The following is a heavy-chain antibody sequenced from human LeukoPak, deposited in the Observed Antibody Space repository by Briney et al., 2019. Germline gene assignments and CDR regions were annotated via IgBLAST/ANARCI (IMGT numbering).Heavy chain of an antibody. CDR3: ARVRRDYGDDHWFDP. Sequence: GESLKISCKGSGYSFTSYWIGWVRQMPGKGLEWMGIIYPGDSDTRYSPSFQGQVTISADKSISTAYLQWSSLKASDTAMYYCARVRRDYGDDHWFDPWGQGTLVTVPS. D-gene: IGHD4-17*01. J-gene: IGHJ5*02. V-gene: IGHV5-51*01. CDR2: IYPGDSDT. CDR1: GYSFTSYW.